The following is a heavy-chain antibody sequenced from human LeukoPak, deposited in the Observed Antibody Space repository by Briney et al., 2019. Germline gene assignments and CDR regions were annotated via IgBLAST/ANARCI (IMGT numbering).Heavy chain of an antibody. Sequence: PSQTLSLTCTVSGGSISSGDYYWSWIRQPPGKGLEWIVYIYYSGSTYYNPSPKSRVTISVDTSKHQFSLKLSSVTAADTAVYYCARKTDDAFDIWGQGTMVTVSS. CDR1: GGSISSGDYY. CDR2: IYYSGST. CDR3: ARKTDDAFDI. V-gene: IGHV4-30-4*08. J-gene: IGHJ3*02.